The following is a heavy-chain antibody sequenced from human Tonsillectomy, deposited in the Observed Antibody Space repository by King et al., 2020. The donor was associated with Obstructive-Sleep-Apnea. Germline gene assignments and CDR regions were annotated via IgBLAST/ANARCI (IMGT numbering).Heavy chain of an antibody. D-gene: IGHD4-17*01. CDR1: GYTFTGYY. CDR2: INPNSGGT. Sequence: QLVQSGAEVKKPGASVKVSCKASGYTFTGYYIHWVRQAPGQGLEWMGWINPNSGGTNYAQKFQGRVTMTRDTSISPAYMELSRLISDDTAVYYCATVAVSTATYYFDYWGQGTLVTVSS. V-gene: IGHV1-2*02. CDR3: ATVAVSTATYYFDY. J-gene: IGHJ4*02.